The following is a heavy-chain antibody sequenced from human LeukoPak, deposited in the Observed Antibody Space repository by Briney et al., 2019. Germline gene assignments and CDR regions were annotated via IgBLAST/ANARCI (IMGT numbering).Heavy chain of an antibody. J-gene: IGHJ3*02. Sequence: ASVKVSCKASGGTFSSYAISWVRQAPGQGLEWMGGIIPIFGTANYAQKFQGRVTITTDESTSTAYMELSSLRSEDTAVYYCASPTSRSSGYYYRGAFDIWGQGKMVTVSS. CDR1: GGTFSSYA. D-gene: IGHD3-22*01. CDR2: IIPIFGTA. CDR3: ASPTSRSSGYYYRGAFDI. V-gene: IGHV1-69*05.